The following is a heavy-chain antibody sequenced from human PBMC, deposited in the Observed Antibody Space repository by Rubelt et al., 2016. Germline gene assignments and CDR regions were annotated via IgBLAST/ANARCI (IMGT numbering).Heavy chain of an antibody. CDR1: GYTFTGYY. D-gene: IGHD2-2*01. J-gene: IGHJ4*02. CDR3: ARDLTSSHPFDY. Sequence: QVQLVQSGAEVKEPGASVKVSCKASGYTFTGYYMHWVRQAPGQGLEWMGWISPNNGGTNYAQRFQGRVTMTRDTSTNTVYRELSSLRSEDTAVYYWARDLTSSHPFDYWGQGTLVTVSS. CDR2: ISPNNGGT. V-gene: IGHV1-2*02.